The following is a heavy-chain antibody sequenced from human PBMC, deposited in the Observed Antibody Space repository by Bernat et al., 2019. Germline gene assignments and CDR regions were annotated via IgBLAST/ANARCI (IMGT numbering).Heavy chain of an antibody. J-gene: IGHJ4*02. V-gene: IGHV3-15*07. CDR2: IKSKTDGGTT. CDR3: ARIVLPPRELVTTVTSRFDY. CDR1: GFTFSNAW. Sequence: EVQLVESGGGLVKPGGSLRLSCAASGFTFSNAWMNWVRQAPGKGLEWVGRIKSKTDGGTTDYAAPVKGRFTISRDNSKNTLYLQMNSLRAEDTAVYYCARIVLPPRELVTTVTSRFDYWGQGTLVTVSS. D-gene: IGHD4-17*01.